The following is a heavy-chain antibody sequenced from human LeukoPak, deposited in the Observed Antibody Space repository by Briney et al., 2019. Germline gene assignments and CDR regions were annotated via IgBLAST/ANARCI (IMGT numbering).Heavy chain of an antibody. CDR1: GFSFSSYG. J-gene: IGHJ6*02. CDR3: AKDHSPFGSGSYSTRYYGMDV. Sequence: GGSLRLSCAVSGFSFSSYGMSWVRQAPGKGLEWVAFISGSGGRTKYADSVKGRFAISRDNSKTTLYLQMNSLRAEDTAVYFCAKDHSPFGSGSYSTRYYGMDVWGQGTTVTVS. D-gene: IGHD3-10*01. V-gene: IGHV3-23*01. CDR2: ISGSGGRT.